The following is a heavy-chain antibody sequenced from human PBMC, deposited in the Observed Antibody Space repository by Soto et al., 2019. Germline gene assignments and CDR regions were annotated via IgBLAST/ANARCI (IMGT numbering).Heavy chain of an antibody. CDR3: ARIGTWALNFDY. D-gene: IGHD2-8*01. Sequence: GGSLRLSCAASGFTFSSYAMSWVRQAPGKGLEWVSAISGSGGSTYYADSVKGRFTISRDNSKNTLYLQMNSLRAEDTAVYYCARIGTWALNFDYWGQGTLVTVSS. CDR1: GFTFSSYA. V-gene: IGHV3-23*01. J-gene: IGHJ4*02. CDR2: ISGSGGST.